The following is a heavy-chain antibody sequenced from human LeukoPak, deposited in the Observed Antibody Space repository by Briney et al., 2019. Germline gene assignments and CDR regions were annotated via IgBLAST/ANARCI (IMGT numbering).Heavy chain of an antibody. CDR3: ARTVRDTTTGRLTPFYYYHMDV. J-gene: IGHJ6*03. CDR2: IHNNGNN. Sequence: PSGTLSLTCAVSGDSLTNDNWTWIWKPPGQGQEWVGFIHNNGNNKTNPYLKSRVNISLDTSKKQFSLKLSSVTAADTAVYYCARTVRDTTTGRLTPFYYYHMDVWGKGTSVIVSS. D-gene: IGHD4-11*01. CDR1: GDSLTNDN. V-gene: IGHV4-59*01.